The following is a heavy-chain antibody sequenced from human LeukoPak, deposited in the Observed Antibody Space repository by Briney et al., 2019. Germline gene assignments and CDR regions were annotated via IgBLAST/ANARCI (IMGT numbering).Heavy chain of an antibody. V-gene: IGHV1-18*01. Sequence: ASVKVSCKASGYTFTSYGISWVRQAPGQGLEWMGWISAYNGNTNYAQKLQGRVTMTTDTSTSTAYMGLRSLRSDDTAVYYCAREVTNYYDSSGYYYGRHYFDYWGQGTLVTVSS. CDR2: ISAYNGNT. CDR1: GYTFTSYG. J-gene: IGHJ4*02. D-gene: IGHD3-22*01. CDR3: AREVTNYYDSSGYYYGRHYFDY.